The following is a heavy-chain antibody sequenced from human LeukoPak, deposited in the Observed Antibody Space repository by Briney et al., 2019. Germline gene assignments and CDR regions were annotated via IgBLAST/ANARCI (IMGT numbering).Heavy chain of an antibody. CDR3: AKQLRVSGTLVEFDL. D-gene: IGHD6-19*01. J-gene: IGHJ5*02. Sequence: SVKVSCKASGGTFSTYAISWVRQAPGQGLEWMGGIISLFRTANYAQKFQGRVIITADESTTTVHMELSSLRSEDTAIYYCAKQLRVSGTLVEFDLWGQGTLVTVSS. CDR2: IISLFRTA. V-gene: IGHV1-69*13. CDR1: GGTFSTYA.